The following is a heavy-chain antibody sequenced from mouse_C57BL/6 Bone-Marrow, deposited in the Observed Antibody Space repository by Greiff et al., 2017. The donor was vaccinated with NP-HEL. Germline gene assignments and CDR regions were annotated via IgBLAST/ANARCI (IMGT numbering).Heavy chain of an antibody. J-gene: IGHJ2*01. Sequence: VHVKQSGAELVRPGASVKLSCTASGFNIKDDYMHWVKQRPEQGLEWIGWIDPENGDTEYASKFQGKATITADTSSNTAYLQLSSLTSEDTAVYYCTNYGSSPNYWGQGTTLTVSS. CDR1: GFNIKDDY. CDR2: IDPENGDT. D-gene: IGHD1-1*01. V-gene: IGHV14-4*01. CDR3: TNYGSSPNY.